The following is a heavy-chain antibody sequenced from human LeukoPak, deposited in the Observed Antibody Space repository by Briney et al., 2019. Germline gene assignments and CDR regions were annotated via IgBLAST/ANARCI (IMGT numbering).Heavy chain of an antibody. CDR1: GFSFRSCW. D-gene: IGHD4-11*01. CDR2: ISGDGGST. Sequence: TGGSLRLSCAASGFSFRSCWMHWVRQAPGKGLEWVSLISGDGGSTYYADSVKGRFTVSRDNSKNSLYLQMNSLRTEDTAFYYCAKGYSNYVAFYYYAMDVWGQGTAVTVSS. CDR3: AKGYSNYVAFYYYAMDV. J-gene: IGHJ6*02. V-gene: IGHV3-43*02.